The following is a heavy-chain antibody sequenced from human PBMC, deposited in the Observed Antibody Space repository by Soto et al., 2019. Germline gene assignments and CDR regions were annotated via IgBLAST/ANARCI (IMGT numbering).Heavy chain of an antibody. D-gene: IGHD1-26*01. CDR3: ATQKYGAGRVGVHD. V-gene: IGHV1-69*02. CDR2: IVPMLGIT. CDR1: GDTSAIYT. J-gene: IGHJ4*02. Sequence: QVTLVQSGAELKKPGSSMKISCEVSGDTSAIYTITWVRQAPGQGLTWLGRIVPMLGITNYARNFQDRLTITADQSKGTAYMALSSLRFEDTALYYCATQKYGAGRVGVHDWCQGTQVTVSS.